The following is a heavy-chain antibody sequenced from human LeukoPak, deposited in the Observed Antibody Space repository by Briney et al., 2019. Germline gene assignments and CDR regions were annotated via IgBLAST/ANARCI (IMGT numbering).Heavy chain of an antibody. V-gene: IGHV3-23*01. CDR3: AKGDYGDYSYWYFDL. J-gene: IGHJ2*01. Sequence: GSLRLSCAASGFTFSNYAMSWVRQAPGKGLEWVSTISGSGGSTYYADSVKGRFTISRDNSKNTLYLQMNSLRAEDTAVYYCAKGDYGDYSYWYFDLWGRGTLVTVSS. D-gene: IGHD4-17*01. CDR2: ISGSGGST. CDR1: GFTFSNYA.